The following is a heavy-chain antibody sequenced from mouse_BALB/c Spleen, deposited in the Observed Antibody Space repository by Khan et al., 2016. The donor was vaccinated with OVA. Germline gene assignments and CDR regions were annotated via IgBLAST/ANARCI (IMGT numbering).Heavy chain of an antibody. Sequence: EVQRVESGGDLVKPGGSLTLSCAASGFTFSSYSMSWVRQTPDKRLEWVASISSGGDYTYYPDSVKGRFTISRDNAKNTLYLQMSDLKSEDTAMYYCADHLTGSFAYWGQGPLVTVSA. CDR2: ISSGGDYT. CDR1: GFTFSSYS. V-gene: IGHV5-6*01. J-gene: IGHJ3*01. D-gene: IGHD4-1*01. CDR3: ADHLTGSFAY.